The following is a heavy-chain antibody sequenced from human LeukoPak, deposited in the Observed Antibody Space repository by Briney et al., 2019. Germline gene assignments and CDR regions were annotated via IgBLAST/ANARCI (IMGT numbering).Heavy chain of an antibody. CDR3: VRAGDQYFDV. D-gene: IGHD7-27*01. CDR1: GYIFTNHF. J-gene: IGHJ4*02. CDR2: ISPSGDTT. V-gene: IGHV1-46*01. Sequence: ASVKVSCKAPGYIFTNHFVHWVRQAPGQGLQWMGIISPSGDTTTYAQKFVGRVTLTRDTSTSTVYLDLRSLESEGTALYYCVRAGDQYFDVWGQGIQVTVSS.